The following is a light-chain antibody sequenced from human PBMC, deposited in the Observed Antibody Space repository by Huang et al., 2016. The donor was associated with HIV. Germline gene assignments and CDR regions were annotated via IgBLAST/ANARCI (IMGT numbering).Light chain of an antibody. CDR3: MQALQTPF. CDR1: QSLLHSNGYNY. J-gene: IGKJ4*01. Sequence: DIVMTQSPLSLPVTPGEPASISCRSSQSLLHSNGYNYLDWYLQKPGQPPQLLIYLGCNRAGGVPDRFSGSGSGTNFTLKISRVEAEDVGVYYCMQALQTPFFGGGTKVDIK. V-gene: IGKV2-28*01. CDR2: LGC.